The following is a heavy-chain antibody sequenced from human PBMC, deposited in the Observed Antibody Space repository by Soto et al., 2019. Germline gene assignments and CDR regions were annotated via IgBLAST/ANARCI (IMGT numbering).Heavy chain of an antibody. V-gene: IGHV4-39*01. CDR1: GGSISSGNFY. J-gene: IGHJ5*02. Sequence: SETLSLTCTVSGGSISSGNFYWAWIRQPPGKGLEWIGSFYYTGSTYYTPSLKSRATIFVDTSKNQIFLKLSSVTAADTAVYYCARKIEGGSSGYNHWCQGTLVTVSS. D-gene: IGHD3-22*01. CDR3: ARKIEGGSSGYNH. CDR2: FYYTGST.